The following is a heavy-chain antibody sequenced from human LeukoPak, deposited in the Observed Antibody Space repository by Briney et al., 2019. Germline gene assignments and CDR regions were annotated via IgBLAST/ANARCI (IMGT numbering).Heavy chain of an antibody. Sequence: PGGSLRLSCAASGFTFNSYAMYWVRQAPGKGLEWVSGIFGSGGSAHYADSVKGRFTISRDNAKNSLYLQMNSLRAEDTAVYYCARDLYGDYVFDYWGQGTLVTVSS. CDR2: IFGSGGSA. CDR3: ARDLYGDYVFDY. CDR1: GFTFNSYA. D-gene: IGHD4-17*01. V-gene: IGHV3-23*01. J-gene: IGHJ4*02.